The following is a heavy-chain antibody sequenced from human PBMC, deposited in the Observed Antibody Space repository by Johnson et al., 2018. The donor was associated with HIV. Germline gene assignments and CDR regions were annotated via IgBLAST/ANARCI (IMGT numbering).Heavy chain of an antibody. J-gene: IGHJ3*02. Sequence: QVQLVESGGGVVQPGRSLRLSCAASGFTFSSYAMHWVRQAPGKGLEWVAVISCDGSIKYYADSVKGRLTISRYNSNNTVYLQMNRLRAEDTAVYYCEREEPATVGAKFRGGFDIWGQGTMVNVSS. V-gene: IGHV3-30*04. D-gene: IGHD1-26*01. CDR1: GFTFSSYA. CDR3: EREEPATVGAKFRGGFDI. CDR2: ISCDGSIK.